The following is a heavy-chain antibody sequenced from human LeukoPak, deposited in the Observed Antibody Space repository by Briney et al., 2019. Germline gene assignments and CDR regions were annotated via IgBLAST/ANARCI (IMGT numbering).Heavy chain of an antibody. V-gene: IGHV4-38-2*02. Sequence: SETLSLTCAVSGHSVSSDYYWGWIRQTPGKGLEWIGSIYHSGSTYYNPSLKSRVTISVDTSKNQFSLKLSSVTAADTAVYYCARDLRDKGYCSSTSCYGYYYYYYMDVWGKGTTVTVSS. CDR2: IYHSGST. CDR1: GHSVSSDYY. CDR3: ARDLRDKGYCSSTSCYGYYYYYYMDV. D-gene: IGHD2-2*01. J-gene: IGHJ6*03.